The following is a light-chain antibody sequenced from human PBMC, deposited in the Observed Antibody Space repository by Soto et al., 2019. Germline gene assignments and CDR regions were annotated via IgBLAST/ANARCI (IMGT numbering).Light chain of an antibody. J-gene: IGKJ4*01. CDR3: QQRSNGPPLT. CDR1: QSVSSY. V-gene: IGKV3-11*01. CDR2: DAS. Sequence: EIVLTQSPATLSLSPGERATLSCRASQSVSSYLAWYQQKPGQAPRLLIYDASNMATGIPAMFSGSGSVTDFTLTISSLEPEDFAVYYCQQRSNGPPLTFGGGTKVEI.